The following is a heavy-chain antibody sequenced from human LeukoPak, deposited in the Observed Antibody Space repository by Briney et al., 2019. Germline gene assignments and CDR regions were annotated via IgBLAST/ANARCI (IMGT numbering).Heavy chain of an antibody. CDR1: GGSFSGYY. J-gene: IGHJ4*02. Sequence: SETLSLTCAVYGGSFSGYYWSWIRQPPGKGLEWIGEINHSGNTNYNPSLKSRVTISVDTSKNQFSLKLSSVTAADTAVYYCARARLARAFDYWGQGTLVTVSS. V-gene: IGHV4-34*01. CDR2: INHSGNT. CDR3: ARARLARAFDY.